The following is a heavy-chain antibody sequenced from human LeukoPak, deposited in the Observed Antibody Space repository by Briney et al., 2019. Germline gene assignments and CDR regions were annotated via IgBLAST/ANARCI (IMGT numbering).Heavy chain of an antibody. J-gene: IGHJ4*02. D-gene: IGHD3-3*01. CDR2: INPNNGDT. V-gene: IGHV1-2*02. CDR3: ARAVFGLGVPWGFVD. Sequence: ASVKVSCKASGYTFTAHFIHWVRQAPGQGLEWMGWINPNNGDTDYAQSFQGRVTLTRDTSVTTAYMDLSRLKSDDTAVYYCARAVFGLGVPWGFVDWGQGTLVTVSS. CDR1: GYTFTAHF.